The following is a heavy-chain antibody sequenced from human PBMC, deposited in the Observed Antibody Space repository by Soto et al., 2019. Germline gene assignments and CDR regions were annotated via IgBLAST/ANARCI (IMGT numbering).Heavy chain of an antibody. J-gene: IGHJ6*02. CDR1: GFTFSGSA. V-gene: IGHV3-73*01. Sequence: PGGSLRLSCAASGFTFSGSAMHWVRQASGKGLEWVGRIRSKANSYATAYAASVKGRFTISRDDSKNTAYLQMNSLKTEDTAVYYFTSTPDDICGYYYGRHKLYYYYGMDVWGQGTTVTVSS. D-gene: IGHD3-22*01. CDR2: IRSKANSYAT. CDR3: TSTPDDICGYYYGRHKLYYYYGMDV.